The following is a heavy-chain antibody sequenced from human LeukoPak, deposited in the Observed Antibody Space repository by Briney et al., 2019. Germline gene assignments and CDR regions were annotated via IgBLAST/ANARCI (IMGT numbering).Heavy chain of an antibody. CDR2: IYSGGST. V-gene: IGHV3-66*01. CDR1: GFTVSSNY. Sequence: PGGSLRLSCAASGFTVSSNYMSWVRQAPGKGLEWVSVIYSGGSTYYADSVKGRFTISRDNSKNTLYLQMNSLRAEDTAVYYCARDHGYSYGLKNYYYGMDVWGQGTTVTVSS. CDR3: ARDHGYSYGLKNYYYGMDV. D-gene: IGHD5-18*01. J-gene: IGHJ6*02.